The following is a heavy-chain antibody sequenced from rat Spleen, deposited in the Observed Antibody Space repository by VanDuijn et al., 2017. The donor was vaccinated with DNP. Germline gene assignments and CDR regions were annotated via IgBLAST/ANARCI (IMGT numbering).Heavy chain of an antibody. CDR3: TRGDILRSFDY. J-gene: IGHJ2*01. Sequence: VQLQESGPGLVEPSQSLSLTCSLTGYSITSCCRWTWIRKFPGHKLEWMGYINSAGSIEYNPSLKGRISITSDTSKNQFFLQVNSVTTDDTATYYCTRGDILRSFDYWGQGVMVTVSS. V-gene: IGHV3-3*01. CDR1: GYSITSCCR. CDR2: INSAGSI. D-gene: IGHD1-6*01.